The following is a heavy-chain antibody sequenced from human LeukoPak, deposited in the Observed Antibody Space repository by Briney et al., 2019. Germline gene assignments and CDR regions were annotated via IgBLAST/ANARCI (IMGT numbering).Heavy chain of an antibody. J-gene: IGHJ3*02. V-gene: IGHV1-69*13. CDR1: GGTFSSYA. Sequence: GASVKVSCKASGGTFSSYAISWVRQAPGQGLEWMGGIIPIFGTANYAQKFQGRVTITADESTSTAYMELSSLRSEDTAVYYCERKGYCSGGSCYLDAFDIWGQGTMVTVSS. CDR2: IIPIFGTA. D-gene: IGHD2-15*01. CDR3: ERKGYCSGGSCYLDAFDI.